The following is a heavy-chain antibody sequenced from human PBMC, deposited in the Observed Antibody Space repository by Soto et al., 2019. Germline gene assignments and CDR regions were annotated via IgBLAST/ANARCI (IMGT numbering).Heavy chain of an antibody. V-gene: IGHV1-69*12. CDR2: IIRIFGTP. D-gene: IGHD3-10*01. J-gene: IGHJ6*02. CDR3: ARQGSNEYYYYGMDV. Sequence: QVQLVQSGAEVKKPGSSVKVSCKVSGGTFSSYAINWVRQAPGQGLEWTGGIIRIFGTPDYAQRFQGRVTITADESTSTAYMELSSLRSEDTAVYYCARQGSNEYYYYGMDVWGQGTTVTVSS. CDR1: GGTFSSYA.